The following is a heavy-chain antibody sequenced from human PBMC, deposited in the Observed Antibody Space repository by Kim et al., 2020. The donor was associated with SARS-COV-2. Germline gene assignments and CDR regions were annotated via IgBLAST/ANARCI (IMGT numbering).Heavy chain of an antibody. J-gene: IGHJ5*01. CDR1: GYRFTRYW. D-gene: IGHD2-15*01. Sequence: GESLKISCKGSGYRFTRYWICWARQMSGKGLEWIGIIYPDDSYTRYSPSFRGQVTISADKSTGTAYLQWSSLKASDTAIYYCARSYCSGGDCYYVWFDSWGQGTLVTVSS. V-gene: IGHV5-51*01. CDR3: ARSYCSGGDCYYVWFDS. CDR2: IYPDDSYT.